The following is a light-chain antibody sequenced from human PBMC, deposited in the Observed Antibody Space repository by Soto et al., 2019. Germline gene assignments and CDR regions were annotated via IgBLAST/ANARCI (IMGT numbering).Light chain of an antibody. Sequence: DVQMTQSPSSLAASVGDRVTITCQASQDIGDYVNWYQQKPGKAPNLLIFDASILERGVPSRFSGSGSGTDFTFTISSLQPEDIATYYCQQYTSLPRTFGQGTKLAIK. CDR1: QDIGDY. CDR3: QQYTSLPRT. J-gene: IGKJ2*01. V-gene: IGKV1-33*01. CDR2: DAS.